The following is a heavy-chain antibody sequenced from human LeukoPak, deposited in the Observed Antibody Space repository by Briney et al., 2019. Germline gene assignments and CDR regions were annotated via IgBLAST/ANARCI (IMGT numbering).Heavy chain of an antibody. CDR1: GGSFSGYY. CDR2: INHSGST. J-gene: IGHJ6*03. D-gene: IGHD2-2*01. CDR3: ARDRSAASYYYYYYMDV. Sequence: KTSETLSLTCAVYGGSFSGYYWSWIRQPPGKGLEWIGEINHSGSTNYNPSLKSRVTISVDTSKNQFSLKLSSVTAADTAVYYCARDRSAASYYYYYYMDVWGKRDHGHRLL. V-gene: IGHV4-34*01.